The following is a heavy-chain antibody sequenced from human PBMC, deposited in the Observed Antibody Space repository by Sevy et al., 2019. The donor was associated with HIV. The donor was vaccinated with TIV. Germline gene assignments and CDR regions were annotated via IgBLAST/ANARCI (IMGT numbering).Heavy chain of an antibody. D-gene: IGHD3-10*01. CDR1: GYSISSGYY. J-gene: IGHJ4*02. CDR3: AGLKRGFGDSFDY. Sequence: SETLSLTCAVSGYSISSGYYWGWIRLPPGKGLEWIGSIYHSGSTYYNTSRKSRVTISVDTSKNQFSLMLSFVTAADAAVYYWAGLKRGFGDSFDYWGQGTLVTVSS. CDR2: IYHSGST. V-gene: IGHV4-38-2*01.